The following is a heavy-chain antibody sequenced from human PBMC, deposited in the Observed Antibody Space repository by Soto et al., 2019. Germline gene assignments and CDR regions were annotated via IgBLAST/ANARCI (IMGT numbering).Heavy chain of an antibody. CDR2: IIPFLGKA. J-gene: IGHJ4*02. V-gene: IGHV1-69*02. CDR3: ARSGTGWGY. Sequence: QVQLVQSGAEVKKPGSSVKVSCKASGGTFHSYTIIWVRQAPGQGLEWMGRIIPFLGKANYAQRFQGRVTITADKSTSTAYMDMSSLTSEDTAVYYCARSGTGWGYWGQGTLVTVSS. D-gene: IGHD3-9*01. CDR1: GGTFHSYT.